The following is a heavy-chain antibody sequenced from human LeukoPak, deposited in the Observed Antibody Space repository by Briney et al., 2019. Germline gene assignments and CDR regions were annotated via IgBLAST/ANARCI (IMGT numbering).Heavy chain of an antibody. V-gene: IGHV4-61*01. CDR3: ARGYCGGGSCYYFDY. CDR2: IYYTGTT. J-gene: IGHJ4*02. Sequence: PSETLSLTCTVSGGSISSDSYYWNWIRQSPGKGLEWIAYIYYTGTTNYNPSLKSRVTISVDTSKNQFSLNLRSVTAADAIVSYCARGYCGGGSCYYFDYWGQGTLVTVSS. D-gene: IGHD2-15*01. CDR1: GGSISSDSYY.